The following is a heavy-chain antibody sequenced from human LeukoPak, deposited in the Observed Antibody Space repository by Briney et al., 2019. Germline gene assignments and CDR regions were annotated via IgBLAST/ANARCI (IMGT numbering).Heavy chain of an antibody. CDR3: ATSPSDIVVVPDREPYYYGMDV. CDR2: IIPIFGTA. J-gene: IGHJ6*04. Sequence: SVKVSCKASGGTFSSYAISWVRQAPGQGLKWMGGIIPIFGTANYAQKFQGRVTITADKSTSTAYMELSSLRSEDTAVYYCATSPSDIVVVPDREPYYYGMDVWGKGTTVTVSS. V-gene: IGHV1-69*06. D-gene: IGHD2-2*01. CDR1: GGTFSSYA.